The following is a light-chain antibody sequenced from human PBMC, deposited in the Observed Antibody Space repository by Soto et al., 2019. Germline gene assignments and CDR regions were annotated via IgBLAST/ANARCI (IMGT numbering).Light chain of an antibody. Sequence: QSALTQPASVSGSPGQSITISCNGTSSDVGGYIYVSWYQQHPGKAPKLMIYDVSNRPSGVSNRFSGSKSGTTASLTISGRQDEDEADYYCFSYTKTRTADFGTGTKLTFL. V-gene: IGLV2-14*01. CDR2: DVS. J-gene: IGLJ1*01. CDR3: FSYTKTRTAD. CDR1: SSDVGGYIY.